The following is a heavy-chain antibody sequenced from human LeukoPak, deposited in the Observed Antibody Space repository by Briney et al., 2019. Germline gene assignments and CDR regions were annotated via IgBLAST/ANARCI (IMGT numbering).Heavy chain of an antibody. CDR2: VSSRSSHI. CDR1: GFTFNTYT. Sequence: GGSLRLSCAASGFTFNTYTMHWVRQAPGKGLEWVSSVSSRSSHIYYADSVKGRFTISRDNAKNSLYLQMNSLRAEDTALYHCARAYSSGWYFWFDPWGQGTLVTVSS. V-gene: IGHV3-21*04. D-gene: IGHD6-19*01. CDR3: ARAYSSGWYFWFDP. J-gene: IGHJ5*02.